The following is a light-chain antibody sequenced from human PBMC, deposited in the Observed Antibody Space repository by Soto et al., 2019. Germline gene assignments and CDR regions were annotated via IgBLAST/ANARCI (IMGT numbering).Light chain of an antibody. CDR3: QQYNSYSWT. Sequence: DIQMTQSPSTLSASVGDTVTITCRASQSFSNWLACYQQKPGKAPKFLIYKASTLESGVPSRFSGRGSGTAFNLNISRLQPDDFGTYYCQQYNSYSWTFGQGPKVELK. V-gene: IGKV1-5*03. CDR1: QSFSNW. CDR2: KAS. J-gene: IGKJ1*01.